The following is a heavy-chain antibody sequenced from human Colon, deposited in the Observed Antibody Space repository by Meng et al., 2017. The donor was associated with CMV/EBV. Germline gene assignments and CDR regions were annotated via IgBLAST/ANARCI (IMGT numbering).Heavy chain of an antibody. D-gene: IGHD6-19*01. CDR3: AIGKPNVSGGPWEDTFSV. V-gene: IGHV3-23*01. CDR2: ISAGGQST. J-gene: IGHJ3*01. CDR1: GFTFNNYA. Sequence: GGSLRLSCAASGFTFNNYAMNWVRLLPGKGLEWVSGISAGGQSTYYVESVKGRFAISRDNSRNTLHPEMNSLRAEDTALYYCAIGKPNVSGGPWEDTFSVWGQGTMVTVSS.